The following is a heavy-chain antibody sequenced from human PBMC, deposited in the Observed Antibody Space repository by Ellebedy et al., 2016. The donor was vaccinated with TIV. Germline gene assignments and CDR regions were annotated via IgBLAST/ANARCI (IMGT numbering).Heavy chain of an antibody. Sequence: MPGGSLRLSCAVYGGSFSGYYWSWIRQPPGKGLEWNGEVDHSGSTNYNPSLKSRVTVSVDTSKNQFSLKLSSVNAADTAVYYCARCPGDTAMVTCYFDYWGQGTLVTVSS. V-gene: IGHV4-34*01. CDR2: VDHSGST. CDR1: GGSFSGYY. D-gene: IGHD5-18*01. CDR3: ARCPGDTAMVTCYFDY. J-gene: IGHJ4*02.